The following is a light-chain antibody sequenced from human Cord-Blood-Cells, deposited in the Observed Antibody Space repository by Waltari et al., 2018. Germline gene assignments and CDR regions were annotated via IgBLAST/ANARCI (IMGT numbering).Light chain of an antibody. J-gene: IGLJ3*02. V-gene: IGLV6-57*01. CDR1: SGTIASDY. CDR2: ADN. Sequence: NFILTQHHSVSAPPRKTLTISCNRSSGTIASDYVQCYQQRPGSSPTTVIYADNQRPSGVPDRFSGSIDSSSNSASLTISGLKTEDEAYYYCQSYDSSNRVFGGGTKLTVL. CDR3: QSYDSSNRV.